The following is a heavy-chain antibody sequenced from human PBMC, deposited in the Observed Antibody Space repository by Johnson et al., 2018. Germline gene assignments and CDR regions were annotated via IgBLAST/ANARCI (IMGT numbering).Heavy chain of an antibody. V-gene: IGHV1-46*01. CDR2: INPSGGIS. D-gene: IGHD5-24*01. Sequence: QVQLVQSGAEVKKPGASVKVSCKASGYIFSSYYMHWVRQAPGQGLEWMAVINPSGGISSYAQKVQGRVTMTSDPSTSTVYLELSSLRSEDKAVYYCARLVVGWGEIAPIPAIDIWGQGTLVTVSS. J-gene: IGHJ3*02. CDR1: GYIFSSYY. CDR3: ARLVVGWGEIAPIPAIDI.